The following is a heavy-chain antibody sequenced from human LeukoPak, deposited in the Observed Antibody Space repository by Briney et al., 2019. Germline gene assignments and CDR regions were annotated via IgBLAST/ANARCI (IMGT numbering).Heavy chain of an antibody. CDR3: ARAAPVAVAGDSANDYFDY. D-gene: IGHD6-19*01. V-gene: IGHV3-48*01. Sequence: GGSLRLSCAASGFIFSNYNMNRVGQIPGKGREWLSYISSRSGTIYYEESVKGRFTISGDNAKNLLYLQMNSLRAEDTAVYYCARAAPVAVAGDSANDYFDYWGQGNLVTVSS. CDR2: ISSRSGTI. J-gene: IGHJ4*02. CDR1: GFIFSNYN.